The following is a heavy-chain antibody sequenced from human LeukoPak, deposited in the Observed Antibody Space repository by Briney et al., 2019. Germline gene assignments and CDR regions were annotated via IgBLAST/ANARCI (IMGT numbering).Heavy chain of an antibody. V-gene: IGHV3-30*18. D-gene: IGHD3-3*02. CDR1: GFTFSSYG. Sequence: PGGSLRLSCAASGFTFSSYGMHWVRQAPGKGLEWVAVISYDGSNEYYADSVKGRFTISRDNSKNTLYLQMNSLRAEDTAVYYCAKALAPYGMDVWGQGTTVTVSS. CDR3: AKALAPYGMDV. CDR2: ISYDGSNE. J-gene: IGHJ6*02.